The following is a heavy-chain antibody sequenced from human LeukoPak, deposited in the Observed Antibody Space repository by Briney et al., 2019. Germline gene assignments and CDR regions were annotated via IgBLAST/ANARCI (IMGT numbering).Heavy chain of an antibody. CDR3: ARVDSSAYHSVY. CDR1: ARSISSSSYY. V-gene: IGHV4-39*06. D-gene: IGHD3-22*01. Sequence: PSETLSLTCTVSARSISSSSYYCGWIRQPPGKGLEWIGSIYYSGSTYYNPSLKSRVTISVDTSKNQFALKLSSVTAADTAVYYCARVDSSAYHSVYWGQGTLVTVSS. J-gene: IGHJ4*02. CDR2: IYYSGST.